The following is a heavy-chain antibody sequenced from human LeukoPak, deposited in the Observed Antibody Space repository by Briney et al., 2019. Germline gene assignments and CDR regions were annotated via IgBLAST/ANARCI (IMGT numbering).Heavy chain of an antibody. D-gene: IGHD5-24*01. J-gene: IGHJ3*02. V-gene: IGHV4-34*01. CDR1: GGSFSGYY. CDR3: ARVGDGNNYFRRIRAFDI. CDR2: INHSGST. Sequence: PSETLSLTCAVYGGSFSGYYWSWIRQPPGKGLKWIGEINHSGSTSYNPSLKSRVTISVDTSKNQFSLKLSSVTAADTAVYYCARVGDGNNYFRRIRAFDIWGQGTMVTVSS.